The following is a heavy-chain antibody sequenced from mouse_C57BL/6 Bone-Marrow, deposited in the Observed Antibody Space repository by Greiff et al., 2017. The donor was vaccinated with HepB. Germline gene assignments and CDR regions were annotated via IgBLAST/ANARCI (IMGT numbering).Heavy chain of an antibody. CDR3: AREIDYDYDKDYLDY. V-gene: IGHV5-6*01. CDR2: ISSGGSYT. J-gene: IGHJ2*01. CDR1: GFTFSSYG. Sequence: EVKLVESGGDLVKPGGSLKLSCAASGFTFSSYGMSWVRQTPDKRLEWVATISSGGSYTYYPDSVKGRFTISRDNAKNTLYLQMSSLKSEDTAMYYCAREIDYDYDKDYLDYWGQGTTLTVSS. D-gene: IGHD2-4*01.